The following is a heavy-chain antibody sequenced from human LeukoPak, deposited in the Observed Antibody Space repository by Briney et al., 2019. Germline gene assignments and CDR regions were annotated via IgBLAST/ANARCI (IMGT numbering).Heavy chain of an antibody. CDR3: AAWGLYNF. Sequence: GGSLRLSCAASGFSLSDYWMNWVRKAPGKGLEWVANINLRGGASLYVDSVRGRFTISRDNAKNSLYLQVSSLKVEDTAVYYCAAWGLYNFWGQGTLVTVSS. J-gene: IGHJ4*02. CDR1: GFSLSDYW. V-gene: IGHV3-7*01. CDR2: INLRGGAS. D-gene: IGHD7-27*01.